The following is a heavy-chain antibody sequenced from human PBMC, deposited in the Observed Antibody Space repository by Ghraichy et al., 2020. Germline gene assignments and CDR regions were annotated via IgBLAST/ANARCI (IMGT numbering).Heavy chain of an antibody. CDR1: GGSFSGYY. CDR2: INHSGST. CDR3: ARDLWSGYYSPGYYYYGMDV. D-gene: IGHD3-3*01. V-gene: IGHV4-34*01. J-gene: IGHJ6*02. Sequence: SETLSLTCAVYGGSFSGYYWSWIRQPPGKGLEWIGEINHSGSTNYNPSLKSRVTISVDTSKNQFSLKLSSVTAADTAVYFCARDLWSGYYSPGYYYYGMDVWGQGTRVTVSS.